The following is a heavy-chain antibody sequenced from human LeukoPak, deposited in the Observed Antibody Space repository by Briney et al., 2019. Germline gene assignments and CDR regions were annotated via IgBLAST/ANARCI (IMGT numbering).Heavy chain of an antibody. CDR3: AKGVIVATILYYYYGMDV. V-gene: IGHV3-23*01. CDR1: GFTFSSYT. CDR2: ISGSGGST. D-gene: IGHD5-12*01. J-gene: IGHJ6*02. Sequence: GGSLRLSCAASGFTFSSYTMSWVRQAPGKGLEWVSVISGSGGSTDYADSVKGRFTISRDNSKNTLYLQMNSLRAEDTAVYYYAKGVIVATILYYYYGMDVWGQGTTVTVSS.